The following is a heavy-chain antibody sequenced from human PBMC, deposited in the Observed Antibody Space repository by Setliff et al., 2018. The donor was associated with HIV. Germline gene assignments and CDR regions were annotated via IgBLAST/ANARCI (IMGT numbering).Heavy chain of an antibody. CDR2: ISSSGSPI. CDR3: ARPNYYDSSGSFDY. V-gene: IGHV3-48*03. D-gene: IGHD3-22*01. J-gene: IGHJ4*02. Sequence: PGGSLRLSCAASGFTFRSYEMNWVRQAPGKGLEWVSYISSSGSPIHYADSVRGRFTISRDNAKNSLYLQMNSLRAEDTAAYYCARPNYYDSSGSFDYWGQGTLVTVSS. CDR1: GFTFRSYE.